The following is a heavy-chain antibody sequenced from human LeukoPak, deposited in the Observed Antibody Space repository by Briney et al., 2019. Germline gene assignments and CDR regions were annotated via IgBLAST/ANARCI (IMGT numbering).Heavy chain of an antibody. CDR1: GFPFNSHG. V-gene: IGHV3-30*02. J-gene: IGHJ4*02. CDR2: IRSDGSDK. CDR3: VRDYNWCFDY. D-gene: IGHD1-1*01. Sequence: GGSLRLSCAASGFPFNSHGMHWVRQAPGKGLEWVAFIRSDGSDKYYADSVKGRFTISRDNAKNSLYLQMNSLRAEDTAVYYCVRDYNWCFDYWGQGTLVTVSS.